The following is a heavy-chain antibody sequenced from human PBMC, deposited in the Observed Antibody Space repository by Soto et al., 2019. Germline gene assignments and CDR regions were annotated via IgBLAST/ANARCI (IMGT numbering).Heavy chain of an antibody. D-gene: IGHD3-22*01. CDR2: IYYSGST. V-gene: IGHV4-59*01. Sequence: SETLSLTCTVSGGSISSYYWSCIRHPPGKGLEWIGYIYYSGSTNYNPSLKSRVTISVDTSKNQFSLKLSSVTAADTAVYYCERYEYESSGYYYFGAWGQGTMVSVSS. CDR3: ERYEYESSGYYYFGA. CDR1: GGSISSYY. J-gene: IGHJ4*02.